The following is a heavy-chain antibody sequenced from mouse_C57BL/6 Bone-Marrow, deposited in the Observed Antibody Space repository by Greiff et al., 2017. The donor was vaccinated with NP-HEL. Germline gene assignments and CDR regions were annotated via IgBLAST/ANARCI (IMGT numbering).Heavy chain of an antibody. CDR2: ISYDGSN. CDR1: GYSFTSGYY. J-gene: IGHJ1*03. CDR3: AREAYYFNWYFDV. V-gene: IGHV3-6*01. Sequence: EVKVEESGPGLVKPSQSLSLTCSVTGYSFTSGYYWNWIRQLPGNKLEWMGYISYDGSNNYNPSLKNRISITRDTSKNQFFLKLNSVTTEDTATYYCAREAYYFNWYFDVWGTGTTVTVSS. D-gene: IGHD1-1*01.